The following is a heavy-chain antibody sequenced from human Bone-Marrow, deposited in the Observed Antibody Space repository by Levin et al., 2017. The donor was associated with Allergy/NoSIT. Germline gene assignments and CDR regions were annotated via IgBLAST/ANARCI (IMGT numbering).Heavy chain of an antibody. CDR2: IDNDGTTT. CDR3: ARDMQYVLDV. D-gene: IGHD2-2*01. V-gene: IGHV3-74*01. CDR1: GVTRTYW. J-gene: IGHJ6*02. Sequence: GESLKISCALSGVTRTYWIHWVRQAPGKGLEWISHIDNDGTTTRVADSVKGRFTVSKDKAKNTVYLQMSGLRVEDTAVYYCARDMQYVLDVWGQGTTVTVSS.